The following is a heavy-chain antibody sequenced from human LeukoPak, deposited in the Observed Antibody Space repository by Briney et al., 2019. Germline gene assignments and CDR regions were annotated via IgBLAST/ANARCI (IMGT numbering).Heavy chain of an antibody. CDR3: ARTSLIGYCSSTSCYYRLKWFDP. CDR1: GGSIRTYY. V-gene: IGHV4-59*01. Sequence: SETLSLTCSVSGGSIRTYYWSWIWQPPGKGLEWIGYIFHNGSTNYNPSLKSRVTISVDTSKNLFSLKLSSVTAADTAVYYCARTSLIGYCSSTSCYYRLKWFDPWGQGTLVTVSS. CDR2: IFHNGST. D-gene: IGHD2-2*01. J-gene: IGHJ5*02.